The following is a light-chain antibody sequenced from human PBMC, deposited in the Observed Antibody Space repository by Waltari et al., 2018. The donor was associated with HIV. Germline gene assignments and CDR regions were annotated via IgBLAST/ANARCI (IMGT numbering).Light chain of an antibody. V-gene: IGKV4-1*01. CDR2: WAS. J-gene: IGKJ4*01. Sequence: DIVMTQSPDSLAVSLGERATFNCTSSRTVFYRPNNQNYLAWYQQRPGQSPKVLIYWASTRAYGVPDRFSGSGSGTKFSLTLSSLQADDVGIYYCQQYFTVPPTFGGGTKVEI. CDR3: QQYFTVPPT. CDR1: RTVFYRPNNQNY.